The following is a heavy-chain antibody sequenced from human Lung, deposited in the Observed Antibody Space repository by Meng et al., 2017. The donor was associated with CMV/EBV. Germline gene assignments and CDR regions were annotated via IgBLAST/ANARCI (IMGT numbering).Heavy chain of an antibody. Sequence: ESXKISCAASGFTVSRNYMSWVRQAPGKGLEWVSVIYSGGSTNYADSVKDRCTISRDSYKNTLYLQMNSLRAEDTAVYYFARETKYYSFWNGYEDSYYDGMDVGXQGTXVTVSS. J-gene: IGHJ6*02. CDR3: ARETKYYSFWNGYEDSYYDGMDV. CDR2: IYSGGST. V-gene: IGHV3-66*02. CDR1: GFTVSRNY. D-gene: IGHD3-3*01.